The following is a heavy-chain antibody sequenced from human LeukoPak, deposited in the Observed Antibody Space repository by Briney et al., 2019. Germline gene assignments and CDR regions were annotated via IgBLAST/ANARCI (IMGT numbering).Heavy chain of an antibody. CDR3: ARDGVYYGMDV. V-gene: IGHV1-8*01. CDR1: GYTFTSYD. J-gene: IGHJ6*02. CDR2: MNPNSGNT. Sequence: GASVKVSCKASGYTFTSYDINWVRQATGQGLEWMGWMNPNSGNTGYAQKFQGRVTMTRNTSISTAYMELRSLRSDDTAVYYCARDGVYYGMDVRGQGTTVTVSS. D-gene: IGHD3-16*01.